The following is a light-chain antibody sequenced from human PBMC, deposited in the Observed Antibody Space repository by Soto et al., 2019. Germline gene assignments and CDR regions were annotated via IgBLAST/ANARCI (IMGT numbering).Light chain of an antibody. CDR1: QSVSSY. J-gene: IGKJ1*01. Sequence: EIVLTQSPATLSFSPGDRATLSCRASQSVSSYLAWYQQKPGQAPRLLIYDASNRATGTPARFSGSGSGTDFTLTISSLEPEDFAVYYCQQRSNWPPWTFGQGTKVDIK. V-gene: IGKV3-11*01. CDR3: QQRSNWPPWT. CDR2: DAS.